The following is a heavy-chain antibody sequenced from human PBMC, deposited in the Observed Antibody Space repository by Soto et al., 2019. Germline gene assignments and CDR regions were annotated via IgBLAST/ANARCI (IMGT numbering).Heavy chain of an antibody. D-gene: IGHD3-9*01. Sequence: GGSLRLSCAASGFTFSSYAMSWVRQAPGKGLEWVSAISGSGGSTYYADSVKGRFTISRDNSKNTLYLQMNSLRAGDTAVYYCAKDRPDILTGYSFDYWGQGTLVTVSS. CDR2: ISGSGGST. J-gene: IGHJ4*02. V-gene: IGHV3-23*01. CDR3: AKDRPDILTGYSFDY. CDR1: GFTFSSYA.